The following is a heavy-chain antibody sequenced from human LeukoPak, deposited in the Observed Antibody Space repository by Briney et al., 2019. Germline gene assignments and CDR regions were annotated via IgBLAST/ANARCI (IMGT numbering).Heavy chain of an antibody. CDR2: ISYDGSNI. D-gene: IGHD3-22*01. V-gene: IGHV3-30*18. CDR1: GFTFSSYG. CDR3: AKDPAIGAFDI. Sequence: GGSLRLSCAASGFTFSSYGMHWVRQAPGKGLEWVAVISYDGSNIYYADSVKGRFTISRDNSKNTLYLQMNSLRAEDTAVYYCAKDPAIGAFDIWGQGTMVTVSS. J-gene: IGHJ3*02.